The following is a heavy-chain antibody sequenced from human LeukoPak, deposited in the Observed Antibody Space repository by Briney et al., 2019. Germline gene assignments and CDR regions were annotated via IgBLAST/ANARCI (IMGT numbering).Heavy chain of an antibody. CDR2: IFSTGRT. Sequence: PSETLSLTCSVSGGSVGSGGYSWGWIRQSPGKGLEWIGSIFSTGRTYFNPSLKSRVTILADTSKNTFSLKLTFATPADTAVYYCAKHFTNLDVWGQGTTVTVSS. CDR1: GGSVGSGGYS. CDR3: AKHFTNLDV. D-gene: IGHD2-8*01. J-gene: IGHJ6*02. V-gene: IGHV4-39*01.